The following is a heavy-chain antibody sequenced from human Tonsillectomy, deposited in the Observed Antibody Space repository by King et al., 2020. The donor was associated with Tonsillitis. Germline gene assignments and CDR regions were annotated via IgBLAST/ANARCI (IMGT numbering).Heavy chain of an antibody. D-gene: IGHD3-9*01. V-gene: IGHV3-21*01. Sequence: VQLVESGGGLVKPGGSLRLSCAASGFTFSTYSMNWVRQAPGKGLEWVSFISGSRIYIFYADSVKGRFTISRDNAKNSLYLQMNSLRAEDTAMYYCTREYDVLTSSAEHENFDYWGQGTLVTVSS. CDR3: TREYDVLTSSAEHENFDY. J-gene: IGHJ4*02. CDR2: ISGSRIYI. CDR1: GFTFSTYS.